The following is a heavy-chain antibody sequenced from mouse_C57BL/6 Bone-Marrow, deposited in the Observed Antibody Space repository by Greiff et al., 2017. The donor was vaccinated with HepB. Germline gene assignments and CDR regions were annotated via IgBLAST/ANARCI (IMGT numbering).Heavy chain of an antibody. D-gene: IGHD1-1*01. CDR1: GFTFSSYA. Sequence: EVHLVESGGGLVKPGGSLKLSCAASGFTFSSYAMFWVRQTPEKRLEWVATISDGGSYTYYPDNVKGRFTISRDNAKNNLYLQMSHLKSEDTAMYYCALSLRYWRPGTTLPFSS. CDR2: ISDGGSYT. V-gene: IGHV5-4*01. J-gene: IGHJ2*01. CDR3: ALSLRY.